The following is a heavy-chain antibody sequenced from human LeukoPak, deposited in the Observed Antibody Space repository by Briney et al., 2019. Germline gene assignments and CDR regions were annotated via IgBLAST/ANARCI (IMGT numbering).Heavy chain of an antibody. CDR3: ARGSPMLRGRPFDY. Sequence: GGSLRLSCAASGFTVSSNYMSWVRQAPGKGLEWVSVIYSGGSTYYANSVKGRFTISRDNSKNTLYLQMNSLRAEDTAVYYCARGSPMLRGRPFDYWGQGTLVTVSS. CDR1: GFTVSSNY. D-gene: IGHD3-10*01. V-gene: IGHV3-53*01. CDR2: IYSGGST. J-gene: IGHJ4*02.